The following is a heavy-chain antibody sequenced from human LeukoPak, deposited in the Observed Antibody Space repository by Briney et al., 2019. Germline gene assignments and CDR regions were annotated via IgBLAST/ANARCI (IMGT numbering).Heavy chain of an antibody. CDR2: TRSDGSRK. J-gene: IGHJ4*02. D-gene: IGHD4-11*01. V-gene: IGHV3-30*02. Sequence: GGSLRLSCAASGFTFSSYGLHWVRQAPGKGLEWVAFTRSDGSRKYYADSVKGRFTISRDNSKNTLYLQMNSLGPADTAVYYCAKSPVTTSGQFDYWGQGTLVTVSS. CDR1: GFTFSSYG. CDR3: AKSPVTTSGQFDY.